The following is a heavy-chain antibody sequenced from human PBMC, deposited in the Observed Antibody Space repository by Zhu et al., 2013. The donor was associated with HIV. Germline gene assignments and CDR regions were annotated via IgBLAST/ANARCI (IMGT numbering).Heavy chain of an antibody. J-gene: IGHJ4*02. CDR1: GYTFTGYY. D-gene: IGHD2-15*01. Sequence: QVQLVQSGAEVKKPGASVKVSCKASGYTFTGYYMHWVRQAPGQGLEWMGWINPNSGGTNYAQKFQGRVTMARDTSISTAYMELSRLRSDDTAVYYCARGPNCSGGSCYGNYYFDYWGQGTLVTVSS. CDR2: INPNSGGT. CDR3: ARGPNCSGGSCYGNYYFDY. V-gene: IGHV1-2*02.